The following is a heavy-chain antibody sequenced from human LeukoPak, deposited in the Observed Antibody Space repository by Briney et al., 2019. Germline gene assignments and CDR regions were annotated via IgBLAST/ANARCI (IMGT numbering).Heavy chain of an antibody. J-gene: IGHJ4*02. CDR1: GGSFSGYY. Sequence: SETLSLTCAVYGGSFSGYYWSWIRQPPGKGLEWIGYIYYSGSTNYNPSLKSRVTISVDTSKNQFSLKLSSVTAADTAVYYCARADYDILTGYSPFGYWGQGTLVTVSS. V-gene: IGHV4-59*01. D-gene: IGHD3-9*01. CDR2: IYYSGST. CDR3: ARADYDILTGYSPFGY.